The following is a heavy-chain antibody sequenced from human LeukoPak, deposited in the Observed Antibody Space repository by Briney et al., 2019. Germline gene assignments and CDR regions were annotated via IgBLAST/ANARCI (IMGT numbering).Heavy chain of an antibody. D-gene: IGHD3-10*01. J-gene: IGHJ4*02. V-gene: IGHV3-21*06. CDR1: GFTFSSYN. Sequence: GGSLRLSCAASGFTFSSYNMNWVRQAPGKGLEWVSSISSSSDYIYYADSVKGRFTISRDNSKNSLYLQMNGLRAEDTAVYYCARDTGSGSYWGIFDYWGQGTLVTVSS. CDR3: ARDTGSGSYWGIFDY. CDR2: ISSSSDYI.